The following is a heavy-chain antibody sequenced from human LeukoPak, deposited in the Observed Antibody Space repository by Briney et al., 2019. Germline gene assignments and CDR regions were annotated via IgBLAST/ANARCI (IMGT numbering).Heavy chain of an antibody. Sequence: GGSLRLSCAASGFTFSSYWMHWVRQATGKGLVWVSRINSDGSSTSYADSVKGRFTISRDNAKNTLYLQMNSLRAEDTAVYYCARDRGSGWYYFDYWGQGTLVTVSS. V-gene: IGHV3-74*01. CDR3: ARDRGSGWYYFDY. CDR1: GFTFSSYW. CDR2: INSDGSST. J-gene: IGHJ4*02. D-gene: IGHD6-19*01.